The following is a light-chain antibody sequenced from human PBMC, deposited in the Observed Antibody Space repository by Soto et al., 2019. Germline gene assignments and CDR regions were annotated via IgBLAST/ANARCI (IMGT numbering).Light chain of an antibody. V-gene: IGKV1-17*01. CDR1: QAIRND. J-gene: IGKJ1*01. CDR3: LQHNTYPRT. Sequence: DIPMTQSPSSLSASVGDRVTITCRASQAIRNDLGWYQQKPAKAPKRLIYAASSLQSGVPSRFSGSGSGTEFTLTISSLQPEDSATYFCLQHNTYPRTFGQGTKVDI. CDR2: AAS.